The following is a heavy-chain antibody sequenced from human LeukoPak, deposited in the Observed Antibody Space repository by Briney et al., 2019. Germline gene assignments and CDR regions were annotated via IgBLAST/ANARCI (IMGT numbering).Heavy chain of an antibody. Sequence: GRSLRLSCAASGFTFDDYAMHWVRQAPGKGLEWVSGISWNSGSIAYADSVKGRFTISRDNAKNSLYLQMNSLRAEDTALYYCAKDIRDSSGYYFYFDYWGQGTLVTVSS. D-gene: IGHD3-22*01. CDR1: GFTFDDYA. CDR3: AKDIRDSSGYYFYFDY. J-gene: IGHJ4*02. CDR2: ISWNSGSI. V-gene: IGHV3-9*01.